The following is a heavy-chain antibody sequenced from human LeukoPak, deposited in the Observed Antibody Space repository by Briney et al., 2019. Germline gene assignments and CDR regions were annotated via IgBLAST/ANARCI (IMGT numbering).Heavy chain of an antibody. CDR2: IIPIFGTA. CDR1: GGTFSSYA. Sequence: SVNVSCKASGGTFSSYAISWVRQAPGQGLEWMGGIIPIFGTANYAQKFQGRVTITADESTSTAYVELSSLRSEDTAVYYCAINVDTAMVTVDYWGQGTLVTVSS. J-gene: IGHJ4*02. V-gene: IGHV1-69*13. CDR3: AINVDTAMVTVDY. D-gene: IGHD5-18*01.